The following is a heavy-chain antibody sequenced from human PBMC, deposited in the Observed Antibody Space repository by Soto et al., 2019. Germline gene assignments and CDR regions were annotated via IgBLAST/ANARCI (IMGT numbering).Heavy chain of an antibody. Sequence: QVQLVQSGAEVKKPGSSVKVSCKASGGTFSSYAISWVRQAPGQGLEWMGGIIPIFGTANYAQKFQGRVTITADEATSTAYMGLSSLRSEDTAVYYCARDDGVTMVRGVYYYYYGMDVWGQGTTVTVSS. CDR2: IIPIFGTA. J-gene: IGHJ6*02. CDR3: ARDDGVTMVRGVYYYYYGMDV. CDR1: GGTFSSYA. D-gene: IGHD3-10*01. V-gene: IGHV1-69*01.